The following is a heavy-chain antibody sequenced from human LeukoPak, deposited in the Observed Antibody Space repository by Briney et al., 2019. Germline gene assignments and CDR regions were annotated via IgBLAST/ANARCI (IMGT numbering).Heavy chain of an antibody. V-gene: IGHV1-69*01. CDR2: IIPIFGTA. D-gene: IGHD6-19*01. CDR1: GDTFSSYA. J-gene: IGHJ4*02. Sequence: GASVKVSCKASGDTFSSYAISWVRQDPGQGLEWMGGIIPIFGTANYAQKLQGRVTITADESTSTAYMELSSLRSEDTSVYYCDREAVAGFDYWGQGTLVTVCS. CDR3: DREAVAGFDY.